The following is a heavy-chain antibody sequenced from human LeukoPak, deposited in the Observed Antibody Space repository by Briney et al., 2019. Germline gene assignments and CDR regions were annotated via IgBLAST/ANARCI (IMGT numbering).Heavy chain of an antibody. CDR3: ARGRVVYY. V-gene: IGHV3-7*01. J-gene: IGHJ4*02. Sequence: GGSLRLSCAASGFTFSSFWMSWVRQAPGKGLEWVANIKQDGSEKYYVDSVKGRFTISRANAKTSLYLQMKRLRAEAPAVYSLARGRVVYYGRQGNRDSVST. CDR1: GFTFSSFW. CDR2: IKQDGSEK. D-gene: IGHD2-15*01.